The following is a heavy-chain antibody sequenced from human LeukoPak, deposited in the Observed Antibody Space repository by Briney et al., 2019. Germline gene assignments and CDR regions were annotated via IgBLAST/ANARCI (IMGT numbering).Heavy chain of an antibody. J-gene: IGHJ4*02. V-gene: IGHV3-15*01. Sequence: GGSLRLSCAASGFTFSNAWMSWVRQAPGKGLEWAGRIKSKTDGGTTDYAAPVKGRFTISRDDSKNTLYLQMNSLKTEDTAVYYCTTDSSGWYPPLWYWGQGTLVTVSS. D-gene: IGHD6-19*01. CDR2: IKSKTDGGTT. CDR3: TTDSSGWYPPLWY. CDR1: GFTFSNAW.